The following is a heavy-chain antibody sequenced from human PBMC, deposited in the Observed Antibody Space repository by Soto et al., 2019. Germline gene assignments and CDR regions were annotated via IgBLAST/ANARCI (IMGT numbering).Heavy chain of an antibody. Sequence: ASVKVSCKTSGYSFTNYAIHWVRQAPGESLEWLGWINAGVGETKYSQILQGRVTITRDTSANTAYMELRSLRYEDTAVYCCATDGLSSSGGHWIDPWGQGTLVTSPQ. CDR2: INAGVGET. D-gene: IGHD6-6*01. J-gene: IGHJ5*02. CDR3: ATDGLSSSGGHWIDP. CDR1: GYSFTNYA. V-gene: IGHV1-3*01.